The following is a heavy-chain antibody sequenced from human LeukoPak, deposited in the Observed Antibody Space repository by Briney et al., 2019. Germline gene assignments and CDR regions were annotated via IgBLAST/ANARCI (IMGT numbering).Heavy chain of an antibody. CDR3: ARGVDY. CDR1: GGSLSPYY. Sequence: SETLSLTCTISGGSLSPYYWNWIRQPAGKGLEWIGRIYSSGTTNYNPSLRSRVSMSVDTSKNQFSLKLSSVTAADTAVYYCARGVDYWGQGALVTVSS. V-gene: IGHV4-4*07. J-gene: IGHJ4*02. CDR2: IYSSGTT.